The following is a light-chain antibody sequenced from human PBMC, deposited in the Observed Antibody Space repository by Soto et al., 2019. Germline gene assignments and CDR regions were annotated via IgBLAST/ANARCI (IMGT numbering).Light chain of an antibody. CDR1: QGISSW. CDR2: DAS. Sequence: DIQRTQSPSTLSASVGDRVTITCRASQGISSWLAWYQQKPRKAPKLLIYDASSLESGVPSRFSGSGSGTEFTLTISNLQPDDFATYYCQQYNSYSRTFGQGTKV. J-gene: IGKJ1*01. V-gene: IGKV1-5*01. CDR3: QQYNSYSRT.